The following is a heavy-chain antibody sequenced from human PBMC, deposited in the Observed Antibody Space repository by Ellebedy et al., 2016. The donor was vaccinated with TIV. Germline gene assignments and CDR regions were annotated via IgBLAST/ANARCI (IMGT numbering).Heavy chain of an antibody. CDR1: GGSISSGGYS. CDR3: ARDPVEGDSYGHGGGYGMDV. V-gene: IGHV4-30-2*01. CDR2: IYHSGST. J-gene: IGHJ6*02. D-gene: IGHD5-18*01. Sequence: MPSETLSLTCAVSGGSISSGGYSWSWIRQPPGKGLEWIGYIYHSGSTYYNPSLKSRVTISVDRSKNQFSLKLSSVTAADTAVYYCARDPVEGDSYGHGGGYGMDVWGQGTTVTVSS.